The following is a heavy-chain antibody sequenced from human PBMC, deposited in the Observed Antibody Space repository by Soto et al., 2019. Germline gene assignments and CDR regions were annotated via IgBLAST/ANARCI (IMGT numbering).Heavy chain of an antibody. CDR1: GGYISGGSYS. CDR3: ATYRKFFQI. CDR2: IYNSGST. J-gene: IGHJ3*02. Sequence: ASETLSLTCSVSGGYISGGSYSWSWIRQPPGKGLEWIGFIYNSGSTYYNSSLNSRVTISVDRSKNHFFLNLNSVTAADTAVYDGATYRKFFQIWGQGTKVTVSS. V-gene: IGHV4-30-2*01.